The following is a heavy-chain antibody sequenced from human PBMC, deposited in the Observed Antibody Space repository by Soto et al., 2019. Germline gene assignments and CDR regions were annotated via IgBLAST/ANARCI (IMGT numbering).Heavy chain of an antibody. CDR2: IKSKSVGGTT. V-gene: IGHV3-15*01. CDR3: TTYATQTFCDGGPCNSVQPKILDS. J-gene: IGHJ4*02. D-gene: IGHD2-15*01. CDR1: GFSFSNVW. Sequence: EVQLVESGGGLVKPGGSLTLSCAASGFSFSNVWMSWVRQAPGKGLEWVGHIKSKSVGGTTDYTAPVKGRFTISRDDSKDALFLHMNSMRTEDTGVYFCTTYATQTFCDGGPCNSVQPKILDSWGKGILVTASS.